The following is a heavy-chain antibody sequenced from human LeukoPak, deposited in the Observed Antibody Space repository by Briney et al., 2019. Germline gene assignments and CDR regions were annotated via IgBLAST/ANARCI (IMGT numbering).Heavy chain of an antibody. CDR1: GFIFSDYY. V-gene: IGHV3-11*03. D-gene: IGHD3-10*01. CDR3: AKRSGGYFFEY. Sequence: GGSLRLSCAASGFIFSDYYMAWMRQAPGKGLEWVSYIDGSSSRTKYADSVKGRFTISRHNSKNTLFLQMNSLRDEDTAVYYCAKRSGGYFFEYWGQGTLVTVSS. CDR2: IDGSSSRT. J-gene: IGHJ4*02.